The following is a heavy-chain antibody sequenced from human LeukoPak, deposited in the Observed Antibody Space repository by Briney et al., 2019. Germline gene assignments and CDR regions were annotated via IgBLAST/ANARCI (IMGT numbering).Heavy chain of an antibody. CDR3: ARDPGMITFGGVIGYFDY. Sequence: GGSLRLSCAASGFTFSSYWMSWVRQAPGRGLEWVANIKQDGSEKYYVDSVKGRFTISRDNAKSSLFLQMNSLRAEDTAVFYCARDPGMITFGGVIGYFDYWGQGTLVTVSS. CDR2: IKQDGSEK. V-gene: IGHV3-7*01. D-gene: IGHD3-16*02. J-gene: IGHJ4*02. CDR1: GFTFSSYW.